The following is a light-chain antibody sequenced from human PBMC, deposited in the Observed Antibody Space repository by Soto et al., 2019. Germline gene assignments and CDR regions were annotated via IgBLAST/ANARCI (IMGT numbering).Light chain of an antibody. CDR3: QQYDVWPALT. CDR2: DAS. V-gene: IGKV3-11*01. J-gene: IGKJ4*01. Sequence: EIVLTQSPATLSLSPGERATLSCRASQSVSSYLAWYQQKPGQAPRLLIYDASNRATGIPDRFSGSGSGTEFILTISSLQSEDSAVYYCQQYDVWPALTFGGGTKVDIK. CDR1: QSVSSY.